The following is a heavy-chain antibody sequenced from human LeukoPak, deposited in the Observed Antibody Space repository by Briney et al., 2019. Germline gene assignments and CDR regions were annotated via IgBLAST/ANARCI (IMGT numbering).Heavy chain of an antibody. V-gene: IGHV3-48*03. J-gene: IGHJ3*02. Sequence: PGGSLRLFCAASGFTFSSYEMNWVRQAPGKGLEWVSYISSSGSTIYYADSVKGRFTISRDNAKNSLYLQMNSLRAEDTAVYYCARTLIYAFDIWGQGTMVTVSS. D-gene: IGHD2/OR15-2a*01. CDR2: ISSSGSTI. CDR3: ARTLIYAFDI. CDR1: GFTFSSYE.